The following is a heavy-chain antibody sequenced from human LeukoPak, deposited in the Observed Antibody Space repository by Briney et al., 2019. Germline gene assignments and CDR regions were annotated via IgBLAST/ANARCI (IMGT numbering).Heavy chain of an antibody. CDR2: DYFDGGT. CDR1: GGSVTSGIYH. V-gene: IGHV4-39*07. Sequence: PSETLSLTCTVSGGSVTSGIYHWGWIRQSPGKGLEWIGSDYFDGGTHYNPSLQSRVTVSIDTSKNQFSLRLSSVTAADTALYYCARDHYYDGRGRFEPWGQGTLVSVSS. D-gene: IGHD3-16*01. CDR3: ARDHYYDGRGRFEP. J-gene: IGHJ5*02.